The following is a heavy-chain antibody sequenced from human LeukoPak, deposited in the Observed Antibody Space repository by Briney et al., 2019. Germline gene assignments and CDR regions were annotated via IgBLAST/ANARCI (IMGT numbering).Heavy chain of an antibody. CDR3: ARTDYYDKSIDY. Sequence: PGGSLRLSCAASGFTFSSYGMHWVRQAPGKGLEWVAVIWYDGSNKYYADSVKGRFTISRDIAKNSLYLQMNSLRAEDTAVYYCARTDYYDKSIDYWGQGTLVTVSS. CDR1: GFTFSSYG. J-gene: IGHJ4*02. V-gene: IGHV3-33*01. D-gene: IGHD3-22*01. CDR2: IWYDGSNK.